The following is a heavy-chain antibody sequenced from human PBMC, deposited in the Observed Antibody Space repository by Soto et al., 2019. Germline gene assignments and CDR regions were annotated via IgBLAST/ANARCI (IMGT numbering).Heavy chain of an antibody. CDR1: GGSISSYY. CDR3: ASIPRRDGYNFDY. D-gene: IGHD5-12*01. CDR2: IYYSGST. J-gene: IGHJ4*02. Sequence: SETLSLTCTVSGGSISSYYWSWIRQPPGKGLEWIGYIYYSGSTNYNPSLKSRVTISVDTSKNQFSLKLSSVTAADTAVYYCASIPRRDGYNFDYWGQGTLVTVSS. V-gene: IGHV4-59*01.